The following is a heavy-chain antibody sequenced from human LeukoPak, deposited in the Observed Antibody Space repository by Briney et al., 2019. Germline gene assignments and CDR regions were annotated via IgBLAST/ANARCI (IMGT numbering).Heavy chain of an antibody. CDR3: ARDGDSYGYGIDY. CDR1: GFTFSIYE. J-gene: IGHJ4*02. D-gene: IGHD5-18*01. Sequence: GGSLRLSCSASGFTFSIYEMNWVRQAPGKGLEWVSYISSSGSTIYYADSVKGRFTISGDNAKNSLYLQMNSLRGEDTAIYYCARDGDSYGYGIDYWGQGTLVTVSP. CDR2: ISSSGSTI. V-gene: IGHV3-48*03.